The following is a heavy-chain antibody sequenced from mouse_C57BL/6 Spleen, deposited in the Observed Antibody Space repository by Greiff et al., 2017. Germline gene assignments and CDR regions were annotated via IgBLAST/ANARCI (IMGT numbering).Heavy chain of an antibody. CDR1: GFTFSSYG. CDR3: ARHEDYGSSSLYYFDY. CDR2: ISSGGSYT. V-gene: IGHV5-6*01. J-gene: IGHJ2*01. D-gene: IGHD1-1*01. Sequence: DVPLQESGGDLVKPGGSLKLSCAASGFTFSSYGMSWVRQTPDKRLEWVATISSGGSYTYYPASVKGRFTISRDNAKNTLYLQMSSLKSEDTAMYYCARHEDYGSSSLYYFDYWGQGTTLTVSS.